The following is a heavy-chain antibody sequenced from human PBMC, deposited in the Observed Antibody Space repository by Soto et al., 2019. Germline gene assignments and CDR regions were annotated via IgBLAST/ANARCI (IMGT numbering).Heavy chain of an antibody. Sequence: GASVKVSCKASGYTFTSYGLSWLRQAPGQGLEWMGWISAYNGNTNYAQKLQGRVTMTTDTSTSTAYMELRSLRSDDTAVYYCARDRGYYYDSSGYSSAFDIWGQGTMVTVSS. V-gene: IGHV1-18*04. CDR2: ISAYNGNT. CDR3: ARDRGYYYDSSGYSSAFDI. J-gene: IGHJ3*02. CDR1: GYTFTSYG. D-gene: IGHD3-22*01.